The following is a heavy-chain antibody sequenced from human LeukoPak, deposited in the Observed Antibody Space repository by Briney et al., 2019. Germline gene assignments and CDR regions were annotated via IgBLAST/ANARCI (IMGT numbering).Heavy chain of an antibody. D-gene: IGHD2/OR15-2a*01. Sequence: SETLSLTCTVSGDSISSHYWSWIRQPPGKGLEWMGFFFDSGSTNYKSSLESRVTMSVDTSKNQFSLKLSSVTAADTAVYYCARALQNYYHLDVWGTGTTVTVSS. V-gene: IGHV4-59*11. CDR2: FFDSGST. CDR3: ARALQNYYHLDV. CDR1: GDSISSHY. J-gene: IGHJ6*03.